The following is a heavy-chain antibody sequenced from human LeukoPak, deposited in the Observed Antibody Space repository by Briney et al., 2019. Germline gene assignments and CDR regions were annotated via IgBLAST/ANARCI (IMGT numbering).Heavy chain of an antibody. D-gene: IGHD5-24*01. CDR3: ARDSARRDGYNFDY. CDR1: GFTFSSFA. Sequence: GGSLRLSCAASGFTFSSFAMHWVRQAPGKGLEWVTLISYDASSKFYADSVKGRFTISRDNSKNTLFLQMNSLRAEDTAVYYCARDSARRDGYNFDYWGQGTLVTVSS. CDR2: ISYDASSK. J-gene: IGHJ4*02. V-gene: IGHV3-30*04.